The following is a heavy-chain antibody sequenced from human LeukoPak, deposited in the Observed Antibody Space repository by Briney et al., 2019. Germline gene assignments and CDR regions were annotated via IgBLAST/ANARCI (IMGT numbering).Heavy chain of an antibody. CDR1: GFTFSSHF. Sequence: GGSLRLSCAASGFTFSSHFINWVRQAPGRGLEWVSSIGSGGNFIYYADSVKGRFTISRDNAKNSLYLQMNSLRAEDTAVYYCARERYSTIQNDGLDMWGQGTMVIVSS. CDR3: ARERYSTIQNDGLDM. CDR2: IGSGGNFI. J-gene: IGHJ3*02. V-gene: IGHV3-21*01. D-gene: IGHD6-13*01.